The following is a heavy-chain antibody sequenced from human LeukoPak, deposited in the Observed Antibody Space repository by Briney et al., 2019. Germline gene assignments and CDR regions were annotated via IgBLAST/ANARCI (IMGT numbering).Heavy chain of an antibody. D-gene: IGHD3-10*01. CDR1: GFTFSSYS. Sequence: GGSLRLSCAASGFTFSSYSMNWVRRAPGRELEWISYITSSSNPIYYAESVKGRFTISRDNANNFLYLQMNSLRADDTAVYYCARNRIHGFYAMDVWGQGTTVTVSS. J-gene: IGHJ6*02. V-gene: IGHV3-48*01. CDR3: ARNRIHGFYAMDV. CDR2: ITSSSNPI.